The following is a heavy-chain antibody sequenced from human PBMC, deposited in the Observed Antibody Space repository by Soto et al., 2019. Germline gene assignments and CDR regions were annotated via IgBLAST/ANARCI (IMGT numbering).Heavy chain of an antibody. V-gene: IGHV3-33*01. CDR3: AREALTYYYDSSGYSGIRYYGMDV. CDR1: GFTFSSYG. CDR2: IWYDGSNK. J-gene: IGHJ6*02. D-gene: IGHD3-22*01. Sequence: LRLSCAASGFTFSSYGMHWVRQAPGKGLEWVAVIWYDGSNKYYADSVKGRFTISRDNSKNTLYLQMNSLRAEDTAVYYCAREALTYYYDSSGYSGIRYYGMDVWGQGTTVTVSS.